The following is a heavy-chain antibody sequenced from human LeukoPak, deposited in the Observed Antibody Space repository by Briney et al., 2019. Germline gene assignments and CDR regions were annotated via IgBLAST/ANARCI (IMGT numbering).Heavy chain of an antibody. J-gene: IGHJ3*02. D-gene: IGHD5-18*01. V-gene: IGHV4-59*12. CDR2: ISYSGST. CDR3: ARRGGYSYGNAFDI. CDR1: GGSISSYY. Sequence: SETLSLTCTVSGGSISSYYWSWIRQPPGKGLEWIGYISYSGSTYYNPSLKSRVTISVDTSKNQFSLKLSSVTAADTAVYYCARRGGYSYGNAFDIWGQGTMVTVSS.